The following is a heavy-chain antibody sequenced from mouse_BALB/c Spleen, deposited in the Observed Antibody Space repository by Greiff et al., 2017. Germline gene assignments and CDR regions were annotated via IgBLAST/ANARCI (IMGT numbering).Heavy chain of an antibody. J-gene: IGHJ2*01. V-gene: IGHV1-9*01. CDR2: ILPGSGST. CDR1: GYTFSSYW. CDR3: ARGTMIRALSY. D-gene: IGHD2-4*01. Sequence: QVQLKESGAELMKPGASVKISCKATGYTFSSYWIEWVKQRPGHGLEWIGEILPGSGSTNYNEKFKGKATFTADTSSNTAYMQLSSLTSEDSAVYYCARGTMIRALSYWGQGTTLTVSS.